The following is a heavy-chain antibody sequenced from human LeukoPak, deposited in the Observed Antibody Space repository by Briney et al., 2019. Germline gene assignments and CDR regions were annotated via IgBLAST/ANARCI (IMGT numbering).Heavy chain of an antibody. CDR3: ATGDDFWSGYPLFDY. CDR1: GYTLTELS. J-gene: IGHJ4*02. D-gene: IGHD3-3*01. V-gene: IGHV1-24*01. CDR2: FDPEDGET. Sequence: ASVKVSCEVSGYTLTELSMHWVRQAPGKGLEWMGGFDPEDGETIYAQKFQGRVTMTEDTSTDTAYMELSSLRSEDTAVYYCATGDDFWSGYPLFDYWGQGTLVTVSS.